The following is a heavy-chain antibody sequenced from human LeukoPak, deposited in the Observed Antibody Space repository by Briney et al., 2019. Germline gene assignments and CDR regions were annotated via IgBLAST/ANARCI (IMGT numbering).Heavy chain of an antibody. D-gene: IGHD6-13*01. CDR2: ISGSGGST. V-gene: IGHV3-23*01. CDR3: AKTPREYSSSWFPIDY. J-gene: IGHJ4*02. CDR1: GLTFSSYA. Sequence: PGGSLRLSCAASGLTFSSYAMSWVRQAPGKGLEWVSAISGSGGSTYYADSVKGRFTISRDNSKNTLYLQMNSLRAEDTAVYYCAKTPREYSSSWFPIDYWGQGTLVTVSS.